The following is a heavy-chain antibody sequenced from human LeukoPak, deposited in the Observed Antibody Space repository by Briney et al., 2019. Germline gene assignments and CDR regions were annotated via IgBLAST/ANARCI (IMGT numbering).Heavy chain of an antibody. J-gene: IGHJ4*02. V-gene: IGHV3-48*03. CDR1: GFTFSNYE. CDR3: AKESGKFDY. Sequence: GGSLRLSCAASGFTFSNYEMNWVRQAPGKGLEWVSYISSSGSTIYYADSVKGRFSISRDNSKNSLYLEMNSLRTEDAAMYYCAKESGKFDYWGQGTLVAVSS. CDR2: ISSSGSTI.